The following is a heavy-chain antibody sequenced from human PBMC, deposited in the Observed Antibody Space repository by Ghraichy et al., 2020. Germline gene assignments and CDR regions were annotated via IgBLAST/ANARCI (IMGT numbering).Heavy chain of an antibody. V-gene: IGHV3-23*01. J-gene: IGHJ6*02. CDR3: AKSHPQGYCSSTSCYWAPSGMDV. CDR2: ISGSGGST. D-gene: IGHD2-2*01. CDR1: GFTFSSYA. Sequence: GGSLRLSCAASGFTFSSYAMSWVRQAPGKGLGWVSAISGSGGSTYYADSVKGRFTISRDNSKNTLYLQMNSLRAEDTAVYYCAKSHPQGYCSSTSCYWAPSGMDVWGQGTTVTVSS.